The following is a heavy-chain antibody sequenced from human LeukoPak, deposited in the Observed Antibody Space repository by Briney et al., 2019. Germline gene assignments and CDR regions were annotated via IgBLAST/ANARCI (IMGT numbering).Heavy chain of an antibody. V-gene: IGHV4-38-2*02. J-gene: IGHJ4*02. CDR1: GYSISSGYY. CDR3: ARGVVAATGYDY. D-gene: IGHD2-15*01. CDR2: IYHSGRT. Sequence: SETLSLTCTVSGYSISSGYYWGWIRQPPGKGLEWIGIIYHSGRTDYNPSLKSRVTISVDTLKNQFSLKMSSVTAADTATYYCARGVVAATGYDYWGQGTLVTVSS.